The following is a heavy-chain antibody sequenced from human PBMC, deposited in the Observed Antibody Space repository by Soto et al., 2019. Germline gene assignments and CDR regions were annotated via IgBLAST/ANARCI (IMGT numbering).Heavy chain of an antibody. CDR3: ARRWPTFDNWFDP. J-gene: IGHJ5*02. CDR1: GGSISSSSYY. CDR2: IYYSGST. Sequence: SETLSLTCTVSGGSISSSSYYWGWIRQPPGKGLEWIGSIYYSGSTYYNPSLKSRVTISVDTSKNQFSLKLSSVTAADTAVYYCARRWPTFDNWFDPWGQGTLVTVSS. D-gene: IGHD3-16*01. V-gene: IGHV4-39*01.